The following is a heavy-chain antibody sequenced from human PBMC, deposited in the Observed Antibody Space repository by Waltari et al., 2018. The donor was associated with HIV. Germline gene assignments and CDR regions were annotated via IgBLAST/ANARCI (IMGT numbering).Heavy chain of an antibody. CDR2: TYPGDSDT. V-gene: IGHV5-51*01. D-gene: IGHD3-22*01. Sequence: EVQLVQSGAEVKKPGESLKISCKGSGYSFTSYWIGWVRQMPGKGLEWMGSTYPGDSDTRYSPSCQGQVTISADKSISTAYLQWSSLKASDTAMYYCARSPEYYYDSSGYSLGYWGQGTLVTVSS. CDR3: ARSPEYYYDSSGYSLGY. CDR1: GYSFTSYW. J-gene: IGHJ4*02.